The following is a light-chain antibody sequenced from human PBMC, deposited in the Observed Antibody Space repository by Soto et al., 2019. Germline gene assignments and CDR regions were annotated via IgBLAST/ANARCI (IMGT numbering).Light chain of an antibody. CDR1: QSIGYW. CDR2: KAS. Sequence: IQITHSPSSLSASVVDRVTITFLASQSIGYWLAWYQQKPGKAPKLLIYKASSLESGVPSRFSGSGSGTEFTLTISSLQPDDFATYYCQKYNSYPLNFGGGTKVDIK. J-gene: IGKJ4*01. V-gene: IGKV1-5*03. CDR3: QKYNSYPLN.